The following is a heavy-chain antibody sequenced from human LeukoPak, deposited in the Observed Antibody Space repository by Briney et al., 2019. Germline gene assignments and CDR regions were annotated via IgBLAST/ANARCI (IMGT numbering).Heavy chain of an antibody. CDR2: MNPNSGNT. CDR3: ARGDDSSGYSRSPPSEYFQH. Sequence: ASVKVSCKASGYTFTSYDINWVRQATGQGLEWMGWMNPNSGNTGYAQKFQGRVTMTRNTPISTAYMELSSLRSEDTAVYYCARGDDSSGYSRSPPSEYFQHWGQGTLVTVSS. J-gene: IGHJ1*01. V-gene: IGHV1-8*01. CDR1: GYTFTSYD. D-gene: IGHD3-22*01.